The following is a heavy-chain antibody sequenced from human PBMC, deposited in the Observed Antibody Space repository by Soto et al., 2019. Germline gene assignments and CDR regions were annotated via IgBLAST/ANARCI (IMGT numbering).Heavy chain of an antibody. Sequence: GGSLRLSCAASGFTFISYSMNWVRQAPGKGLEWVSSISSSSSYIYYADSVKGRFTISRDNAKNSLYLQMNSLRAEDTAVYYCARAGEYSSSSFDYWGQGTLVTVSS. J-gene: IGHJ4*02. CDR1: GFTFISYS. CDR3: ARAGEYSSSSFDY. CDR2: ISSSSSYI. V-gene: IGHV3-21*01. D-gene: IGHD6-6*01.